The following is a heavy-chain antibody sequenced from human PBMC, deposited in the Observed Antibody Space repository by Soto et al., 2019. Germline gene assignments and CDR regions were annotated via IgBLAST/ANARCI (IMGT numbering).Heavy chain of an antibody. CDR3: SRDLRIDSSSWYGY. Sequence: QVQLVQSGAEVKKPGASVKVSCKASGYTFTSYGISWVRQAPGQGLEWMGWISAYNGNTNYAQKLQGRVTMTTDTSTSAAYIELRSLRSDATAVYYCSRDLRIDSSSWYGYWGQGTLVTVSS. CDR1: GYTFTSYG. J-gene: IGHJ4*02. D-gene: IGHD6-13*01. CDR2: ISAYNGNT. V-gene: IGHV1-18*01.